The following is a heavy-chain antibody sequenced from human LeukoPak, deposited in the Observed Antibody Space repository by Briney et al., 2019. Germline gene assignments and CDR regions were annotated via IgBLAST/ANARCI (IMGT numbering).Heavy chain of an antibody. CDR1: GGTFSSYA. CDR2: IIPIFGTA. Sequence: ASVKVSCKASGGTFSSYAISWVRQALGQGLEWMGGIIPIFGTANYAQKFQGRVTITADESTSTAYMELSSLRSEDTAVCYCARDGRDIVVVPAAGEDWFDPWGQGTLVTVSS. CDR3: ARDGRDIVVVPAAGEDWFDP. V-gene: IGHV1-69*01. J-gene: IGHJ5*02. D-gene: IGHD2-2*01.